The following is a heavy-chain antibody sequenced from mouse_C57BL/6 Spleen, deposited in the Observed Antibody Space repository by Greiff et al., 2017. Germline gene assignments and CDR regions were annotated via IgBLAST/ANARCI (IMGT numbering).Heavy chain of an antibody. J-gene: IGHJ4*01. V-gene: IGHV1-82*01. D-gene: IGHD1-1*01. Sequence: VKLQESGPELVKPGASVKISCKASGYAFSSSWMNWVKQRPGKGLEWIGRIYPGDGDTNYNGKFKGKATLTADKSSSTAYMQLSSLTSEDSAVYFCARAPTVVDYYAMDYWGQGTSVTVSS. CDR2: IYPGDGDT. CDR3: ARAPTVVDYYAMDY. CDR1: GYAFSSSW.